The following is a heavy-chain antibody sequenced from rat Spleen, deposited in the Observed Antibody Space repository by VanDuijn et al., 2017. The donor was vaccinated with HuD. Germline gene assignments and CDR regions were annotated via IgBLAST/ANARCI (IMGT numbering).Heavy chain of an antibody. Sequence: EVQLVESGGGLVQPGRSMKLSCAALGFTFSNYYMAWVRQAPTKGLEWVASISTGGGNTYYRDSVKGRFTISRDNAKSTLYLQMDSLRSEDTATYYCARHAWANYGGPYWYFDFWGPGTMVTVSS. D-gene: IGHD1-11*01. J-gene: IGHJ1*01. CDR3: ARHAWANYGGPYWYFDF. CDR2: ISTGGGNT. CDR1: GFTFSNYY. V-gene: IGHV5-25*01.